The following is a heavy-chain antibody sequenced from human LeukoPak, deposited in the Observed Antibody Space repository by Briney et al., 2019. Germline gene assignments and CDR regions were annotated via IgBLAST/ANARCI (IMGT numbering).Heavy chain of an antibody. CDR2: ISRNSDST. D-gene: IGHD1-26*01. Sequence: GRSLRLSCAAPGFPFDDKAMHWVRQAPGKGLEWVAGISRNSDSTGYADSVKGRFTISRDNAKNSLYLQMNTLRAEDMALYYCVKDIGSGSYRYGGYFDYWGQGTLVTVSS. V-gene: IGHV3-9*03. CDR1: GFPFDDKA. CDR3: VKDIGSGSYRYGGYFDY. J-gene: IGHJ4*02.